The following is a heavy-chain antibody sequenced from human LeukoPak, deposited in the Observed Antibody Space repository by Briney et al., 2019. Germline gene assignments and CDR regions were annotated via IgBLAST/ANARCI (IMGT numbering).Heavy chain of an antibody. CDR3: ARVRAYYYMDV. J-gene: IGHJ6*03. V-gene: IGHV3-7*01. CDR2: IKEDGSEK. Sequence: AGGSLRLSCAASGFTFSSVWMGWVRQAPGKGLEWVANIKEDGSEKYYVDSVKGRFTISRDNAKNSLYLQMNSLRAEDTSVYYCARVRAYYYMDVWGKGTTVTVSS. CDR1: GFTFSSVW.